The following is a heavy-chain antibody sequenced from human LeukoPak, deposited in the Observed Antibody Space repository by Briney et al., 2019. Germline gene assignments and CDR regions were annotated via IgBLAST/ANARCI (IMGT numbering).Heavy chain of an antibody. Sequence: GGSLRLSCTAAGFTFRKHWMSWVRQAPGKGLEWVANIKQDGSEKYYVDSVKGRFTISRDNAKNSLYLQMNSLRAEDTAVYYCARGGSYLSAFDIWGQGTMVTVSS. J-gene: IGHJ3*02. CDR3: ARGGSYLSAFDI. CDR2: IKQDGSEK. V-gene: IGHV3-7*04. D-gene: IGHD1-26*01. CDR1: GFTFRKHW.